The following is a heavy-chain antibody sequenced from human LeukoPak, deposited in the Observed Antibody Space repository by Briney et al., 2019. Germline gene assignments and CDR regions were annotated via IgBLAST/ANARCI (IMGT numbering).Heavy chain of an antibody. V-gene: IGHV1-2*04. CDR2: INPNRGGT. D-gene: IGHD5-18*01. J-gene: IGHJ4*02. CDR3: ARGGMRDTAMVLFDY. CDR1: GYTFTGYY. Sequence: GGSLKVSRKDSGYTFTGYYMQWVRQAPGQGLEWMGGINPNRGGTNYAQKFQGWVTMTRDTSISTAYMELSRLRSDDTAVYYCARGGMRDTAMVLFDYWGQRTLVTVSS.